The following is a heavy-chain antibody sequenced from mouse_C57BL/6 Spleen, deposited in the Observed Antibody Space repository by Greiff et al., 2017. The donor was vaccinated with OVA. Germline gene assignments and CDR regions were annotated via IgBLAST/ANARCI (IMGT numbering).Heavy chain of an antibody. CDR2: IYPGDGDT. J-gene: IGHJ2*01. CDR3: AREGVGVGC. CDR1: GYAFSGYW. Sequence: QVQLQQSGAELVKPGASVKISCKASGYAFSGYWMNWVKQRPGKGLEWIGEIYPGDGDTNYNGKFKGKATLTAVKSSSTAYMQLRSLTSEDAAVYFCAREGVGVGCWGKGATLTVSS. D-gene: IGHD3-1*01. V-gene: IGHV1-80*01.